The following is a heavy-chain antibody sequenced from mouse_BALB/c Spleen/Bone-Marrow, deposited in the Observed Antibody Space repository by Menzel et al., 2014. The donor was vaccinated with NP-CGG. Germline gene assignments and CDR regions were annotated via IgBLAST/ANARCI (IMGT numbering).Heavy chain of an antibody. D-gene: IGHD2-1*01. CDR3: ARCYYGNYFDY. CDR2: INPSNGRT. V-gene: IGHV1S81*02. Sequence: VKLVESGAELVKPGASVKLSYKASGYTFTSYWMHWVKQRPGQGLEWIGEINPSNGRTNYNEKFKSKATLTVDKSSSTAYMQLSSLTSEDSAVYYCARCYYGNYFDYWGQGTTLTVSS. J-gene: IGHJ2*01. CDR1: GYTFTSYW.